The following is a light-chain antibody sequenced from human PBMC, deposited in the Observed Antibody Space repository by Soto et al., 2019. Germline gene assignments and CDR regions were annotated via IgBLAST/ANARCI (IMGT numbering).Light chain of an antibody. CDR2: DAS. V-gene: IGKV3D-11*03. CDR1: QGVSTN. CDR3: QQYGSPGIT. Sequence: EIVMTQSPATLSVSPGERATLSCRASQGVSTNLAWYKQNPGQAPRLLIYDASNRATGIPARVSGSGSGTDFTLTISSLEPEDFEVYYCQQYGSPGITFGQGTRLEIK. J-gene: IGKJ5*01.